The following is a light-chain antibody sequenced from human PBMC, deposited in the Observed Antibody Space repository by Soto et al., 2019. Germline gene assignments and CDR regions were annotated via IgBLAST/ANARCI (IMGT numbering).Light chain of an antibody. CDR1: QYINTR. Sequence: EIVLTQSPATLSSFPGDRVTLSCRASQYINTRLAWYQHRPGQAPRLLIYQTSLRAAGIPARFSGSGSGTEFTLTISRLQSEDFAVYYCQKYNNWPPWTFGQGTKVDIK. V-gene: IGKV3D-15*01. J-gene: IGKJ1*01. CDR2: QTS. CDR3: QKYNNWPPWT.